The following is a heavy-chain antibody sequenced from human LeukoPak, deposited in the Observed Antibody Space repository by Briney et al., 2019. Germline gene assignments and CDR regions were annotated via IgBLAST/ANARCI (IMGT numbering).Heavy chain of an antibody. CDR2: IYHSGST. V-gene: IGHV4-38-2*02. D-gene: IGHD6-13*01. Sequence: SETLSLTCTVSGYSISSGYYWGWIRQPPGKGLEWIGSIYHSGSTYYNPSLKSRVTISVDTSKNQFSLKLSSVTAADTAVYYCARHVKMYSSSWYADYWGQGTLVTVSS. CDR3: ARHVKMYSSSWYADY. CDR1: GYSISSGYY. J-gene: IGHJ4*02.